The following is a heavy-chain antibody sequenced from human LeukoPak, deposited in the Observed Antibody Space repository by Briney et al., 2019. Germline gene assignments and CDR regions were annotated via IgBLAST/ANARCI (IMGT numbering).Heavy chain of an antibody. D-gene: IGHD6-6*01. CDR1: GYTFTGYY. CDR2: INPNSGGT. V-gene: IGHV1-2*02. CDR3: ARDPIAARESLKRGAFDI. J-gene: IGHJ3*02. Sequence: EASVKVSCKASGYTFTGYYMHWVRQAPGQGLEWMGWINPNSGGTNYAQKFQGRVTMTRDTSISTAYMELSRLRSDDTAVYYCARDPIAARESLKRGAFDIWGQGTMVTVSS.